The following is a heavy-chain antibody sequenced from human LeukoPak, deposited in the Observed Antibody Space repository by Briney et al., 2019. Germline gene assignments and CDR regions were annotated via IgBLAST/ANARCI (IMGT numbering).Heavy chain of an antibody. CDR3: AGFYGSGSYDY. J-gene: IGHJ4*02. CDR1: GYTFTSYG. Sequence: SVKVSCKPSGYTFTSYGISWVRQAPGQGLEGMRWISAYNGNTNYAQKLQGRVTMTTDTSTSTAYMELRSLRSDDTAVYYCAGFYGSGSYDYWGQGTLVTVSS. CDR2: ISAYNGNT. V-gene: IGHV1-18*01. D-gene: IGHD3-10*01.